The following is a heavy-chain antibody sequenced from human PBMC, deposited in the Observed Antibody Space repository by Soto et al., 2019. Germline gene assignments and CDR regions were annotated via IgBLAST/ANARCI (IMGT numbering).Heavy chain of an antibody. V-gene: IGHV1-2*02. D-gene: IGHD3-9*01. CDR2: ISPRSGGT. CDR3: ARPPGYISDWYYFDL. CDR1: GYTFIDYY. Sequence: ASVKVSCKASGYTFIDYYMHWVRQAPGQGFGWMGRISPRSGGTNYAQKFQGRVTMTWDTSLNTAYMELSSLISEDTAVYYCARPPGYISDWYYFDLWGQGTLVTVSS. J-gene: IGHJ4*02.